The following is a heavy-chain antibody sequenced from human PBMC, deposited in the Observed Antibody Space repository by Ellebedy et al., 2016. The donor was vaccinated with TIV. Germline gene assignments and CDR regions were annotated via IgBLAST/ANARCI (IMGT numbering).Heavy chain of an antibody. Sequence: SETLSLTXTVSGGSVSSGSYYWSWIRQPPGKGLEWIGYIYYSGSTNYNPSLKSRVTISVDTSKNQFSLKLSSVAAADTAVYYCARGYGRRWWFDPWGQGTLVTVSS. CDR2: IYYSGST. J-gene: IGHJ5*02. CDR3: ARGYGRRWWFDP. CDR1: GGSVSSGSYY. D-gene: IGHD4-17*01. V-gene: IGHV4-61*01.